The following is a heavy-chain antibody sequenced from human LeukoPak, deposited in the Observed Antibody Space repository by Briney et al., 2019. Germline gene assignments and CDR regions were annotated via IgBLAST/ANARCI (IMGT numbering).Heavy chain of an antibody. CDR3: ARDLRYSSSYLGGA. V-gene: IGHV3-30-3*01. CDR2: ISYGGSNK. CDR1: GFTFSSYA. D-gene: IGHD6-6*01. Sequence: GGSLRLSCAASGFTFSSYAMHWVRQAPGKGLEWVAVISYGGSNKYYADSVKGRFTISRDNSKNTLYLQMNSLRAEDTAVYYCARDLRYSSSYLGGAWGQGTLVTVSS. J-gene: IGHJ5*02.